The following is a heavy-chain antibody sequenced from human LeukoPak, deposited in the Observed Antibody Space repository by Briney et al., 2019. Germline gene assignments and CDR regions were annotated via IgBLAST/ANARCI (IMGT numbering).Heavy chain of an antibody. CDR3: ARYSGSPPSSFAS. J-gene: IGHJ4*02. D-gene: IGHD3-10*01. V-gene: IGHV4-38-2*02. CDR2: IYHSGST. CDR1: GYSISSGYY. Sequence: KPSETLSLTCTVSGYSISSGYYWGWIRQPPGKGLAWIGSIYHSGSTYYTPSLKSRVTISVDTSKNQFSLKLSSVTAADPSVSYCARYSGSPPSSFASWGRGTLVTVSS.